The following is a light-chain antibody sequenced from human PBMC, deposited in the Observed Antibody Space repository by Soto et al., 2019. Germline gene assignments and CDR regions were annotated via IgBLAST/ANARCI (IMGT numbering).Light chain of an antibody. CDR1: QSVSKNY. J-gene: IGKJ3*01. CDR3: QQYDRSPFT. Sequence: EIVLTQSPGTLSLSPGERATLSCRASQSVSKNYLAWFQQKPGQAPRVLIYGVSSRATGIPDRFSGSGSGTDFTLTISRLEPEDFAVYYCQQYDRSPFTFGPGTKVDIK. V-gene: IGKV3-20*01. CDR2: GVS.